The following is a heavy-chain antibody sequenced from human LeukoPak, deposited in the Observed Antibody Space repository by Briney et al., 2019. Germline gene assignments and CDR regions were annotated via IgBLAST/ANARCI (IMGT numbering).Heavy chain of an antibody. CDR2: IDTNTGNP. J-gene: IGHJ6*04. Sequence: ASVKVSCKASGYTFINHAINWVRQAPGQGVEYMGWIDTNTGNPTYAQAFTGRIVFSLGTSVSTAYLDIRSLKAEDTAVYFCARRSMVQHLDVWGKGTTVIVSS. CDR3: ARRSMVQHLDV. CDR1: GYTFINHA. D-gene: IGHD3-10*01. V-gene: IGHV7-4-1*02.